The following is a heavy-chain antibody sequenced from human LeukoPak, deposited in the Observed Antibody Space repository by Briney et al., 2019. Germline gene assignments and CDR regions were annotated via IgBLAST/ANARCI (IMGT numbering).Heavy chain of an antibody. D-gene: IGHD6-19*01. CDR3: ARNAQWLIQYYFDY. CDR1: GGSISSYY. CDR2: IYYSGST. J-gene: IGHJ4*02. V-gene: IGHV4-59*12. Sequence: SETLSLTCTVSGGSISSYYWSWIRQPPGKGLEWIGYIYYSGSTNYNPSLKSRVTISVDKSKTQFSLNLKSVTAADTAVYYCARNAQWLIQYYFDYWGQGTLVTVSS.